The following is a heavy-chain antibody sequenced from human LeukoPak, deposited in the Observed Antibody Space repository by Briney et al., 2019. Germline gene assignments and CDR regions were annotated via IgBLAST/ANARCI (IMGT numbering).Heavy chain of an antibody. Sequence: GGSLRLSCAASGFTFSDYYMSWIRQAPGKGLEWVSYISSSGSTIYYADSVKGRFTISRDNAKNSLYLQMNSLRAEDTAVYYCARYRDGYNSGEDGFDIWGQGTMVTVSS. V-gene: IGHV3-11*01. CDR1: GFTFSDYY. D-gene: IGHD5-24*01. CDR2: ISSSGSTI. CDR3: ARYRDGYNSGEDGFDI. J-gene: IGHJ3*02.